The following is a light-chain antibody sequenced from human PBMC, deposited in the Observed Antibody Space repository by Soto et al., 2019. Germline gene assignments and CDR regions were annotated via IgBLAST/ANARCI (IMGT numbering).Light chain of an antibody. CDR2: QAS. J-gene: IGKJ4*01. Sequence: DIQMTQSPSTLSASVGDRVTTTCRASQSISSWLAWYQQKPGKAPKLLIYQASSLQSGVPSRFSGSGSGTEFTLNITSLQPDDFATYYCQQYNSYPVTFGGGTRVEIK. CDR3: QQYNSYPVT. V-gene: IGKV1-5*03. CDR1: QSISSW.